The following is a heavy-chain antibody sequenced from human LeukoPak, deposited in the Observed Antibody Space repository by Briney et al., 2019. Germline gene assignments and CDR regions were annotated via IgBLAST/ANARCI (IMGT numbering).Heavy chain of an antibody. CDR3: ARDFSLLYDSSGYASYY. D-gene: IGHD3-22*01. CDR1: GYTFTSYG. J-gene: IGHJ4*02. Sequence: ASVKVPCKASGYTFTSYGISWVRQAPGQGLEWMGWISAYNGNTNYAQNLQGRVTMTTDTSTSTAYMELRSLRSDDTAVYYCARDFSLLYDSSGYASYYWGQGTLVTVSS. V-gene: IGHV1-18*01. CDR2: ISAYNGNT.